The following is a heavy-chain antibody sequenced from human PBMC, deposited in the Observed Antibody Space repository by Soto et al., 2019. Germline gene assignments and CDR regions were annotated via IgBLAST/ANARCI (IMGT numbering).Heavy chain of an antibody. CDR1: GGSISSSDYY. CDR2: IYYSGST. CDR3: ARGTLAYSGYGLDY. Sequence: SETLSLTCTVSGGSISSSDYYWSWIRQPPGKGLEWIGYIYYSGSTYYNPSLKSRVTISVDTSKNQFSLKLSSVTAADTAVYFCARGTLAYSGYGLDYWGQGTLVTVSS. V-gene: IGHV4-30-4*01. J-gene: IGHJ4*02. D-gene: IGHD5-12*01.